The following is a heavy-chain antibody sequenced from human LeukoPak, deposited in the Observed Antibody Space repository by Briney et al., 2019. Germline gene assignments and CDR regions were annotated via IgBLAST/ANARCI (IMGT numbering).Heavy chain of an antibody. V-gene: IGHV3-23*01. CDR2: ISGSGGST. D-gene: IGHD6-13*01. CDR3: AKGSQQLIPYYYYYGMDV. Sequence: GGPLRLSCAASGFTFSSYAMSWVRQAPGKGLEWVSAISGSGGSTYYADSVKGRFTISRDNSKNTLYLQMNSLRAEDTAVYYCAKGSQQLIPYYYYYGMDVWGQGTTVTVSS. CDR1: GFTFSSYA. J-gene: IGHJ6*02.